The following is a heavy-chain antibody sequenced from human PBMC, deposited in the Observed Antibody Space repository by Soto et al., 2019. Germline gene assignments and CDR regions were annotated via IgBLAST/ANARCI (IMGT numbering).Heavy chain of an antibody. CDR1: GYTFTGYY. CDR3: ARTPYCTNGVCYTGWFDP. Sequence: ASVKVSCKASGYTFTGYYMHWVRQAPGQGLEWMGWINPNSGGTNYAQKFQGRVTMTRDTSISTAYMELSRLRSDDTAVYYCARTPYCTNGVCYTGWFDPWGREPWSPSPQ. J-gene: IGHJ5*02. V-gene: IGHV1-2*02. D-gene: IGHD2-8*01. CDR2: INPNSGGT.